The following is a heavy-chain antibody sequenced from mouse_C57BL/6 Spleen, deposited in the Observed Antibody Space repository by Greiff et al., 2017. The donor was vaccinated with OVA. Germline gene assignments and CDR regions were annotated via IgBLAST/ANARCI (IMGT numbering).Heavy chain of an antibody. CDR3: ARTGTVDYFDY. D-gene: IGHD4-1*01. V-gene: IGHV5-16*01. CDR1: GFTFSDYY. Sequence: EVQLVESEGGLVQPGSSMKLSCTASGFTFSDYYMAWVRQVPEKGLEWVANINYDGSSTYYLDSLKSRFIISRDNAKNILYLQMSSLKSEDTATYDCARTGTVDYFDYWGQGTTLTVSA. CDR2: INYDGSST. J-gene: IGHJ2*01.